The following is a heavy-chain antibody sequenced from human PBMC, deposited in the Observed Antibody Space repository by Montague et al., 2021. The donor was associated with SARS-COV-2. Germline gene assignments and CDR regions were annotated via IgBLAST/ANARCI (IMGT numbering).Heavy chain of an antibody. J-gene: IGHJ6*02. V-gene: IGHV6-1*01. CDR2: TYYRSKWYN. CDR3: ASGRRVPYSSSWTTLYYYYGFDV. D-gene: IGHD6-13*01. CDR1: GDSVSSNSVA. Sequence: CAISGDSVSSNSVAWNWIRQSPSRGLEWLGRTYYRSKWYNDYAVSVRSRITINPDTSKNQFSPQLNSVTPEDTAVYYCASGRRVPYSSSWTTLYYYYGFDVWGQGTPVTVSS.